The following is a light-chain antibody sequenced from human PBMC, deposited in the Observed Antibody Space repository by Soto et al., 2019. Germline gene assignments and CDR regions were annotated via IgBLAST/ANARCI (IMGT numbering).Light chain of an antibody. V-gene: IGLV2-14*01. CDR2: EVS. Sequence: QSALTQPASVSGSPGQSITISCTGTSSDVGGYDYVSWYQLHPGKAPKLMVFEVSNRPSGVSYRFSGSKSGNTASLTISALHVEDEADYFCSSHSSSSPYVFGPGTKLTVL. CDR3: SSHSSSSPYV. J-gene: IGLJ1*01. CDR1: SSDVGGYDY.